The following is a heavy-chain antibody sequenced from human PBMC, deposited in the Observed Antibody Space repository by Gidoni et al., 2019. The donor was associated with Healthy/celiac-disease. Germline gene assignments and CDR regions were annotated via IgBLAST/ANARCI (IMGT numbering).Heavy chain of an antibody. CDR1: GFTFDDYT. CDR3: AKDISRREMATMDY. D-gene: IGHD5-12*01. Sequence: EVQLVESGGVVVQPGGSLRLSCAASGFTFDDYTMHWVRQAPGKGLEWVSLISWDGGSTYYADSVKGRFTISRDNSKNSLYLQMNSLRTEDTALYYCAKDISRREMATMDYWGQGTLVTVSS. J-gene: IGHJ4*02. CDR2: ISWDGGST. V-gene: IGHV3-43*01.